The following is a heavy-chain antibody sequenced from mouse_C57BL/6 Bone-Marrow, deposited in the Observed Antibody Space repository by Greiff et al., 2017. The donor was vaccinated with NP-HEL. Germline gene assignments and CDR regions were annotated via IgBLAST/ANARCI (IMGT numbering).Heavy chain of an antibody. CDR2: IRSKSSNYAT. CDR1: GFTFNTYA. J-gene: IGHJ4*01. V-gene: IGHV10-3*01. CDR3: GRERDSLTMDY. Sequence: GGGLVQPKGSLKLSCAASGFTFNTYAMHWVRQAPGKGLEWVARIRSKSSNYATYYADSEKDRFTISRDASQSMLYLQMNNLTTEDTAMYCCGRERDSLTMDYWGQGTSVTVSS.